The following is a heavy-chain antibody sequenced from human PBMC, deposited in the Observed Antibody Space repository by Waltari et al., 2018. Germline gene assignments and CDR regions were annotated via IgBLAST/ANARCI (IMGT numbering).Heavy chain of an antibody. J-gene: IGHJ4*02. CDR1: GGTFSSYA. Sequence: QVQLVQSGAEVKKPGSSVKVSCKASGGTFSSYAISWVRQAPGQGLEWMGWIIPILGIANYAQKFQGRVTITADESTSTAYMELSSLRSEDTAVYYCARRVNRGYGDYVGDYWGQGTLVTVSS. V-gene: IGHV1-69*04. CDR2: IIPILGIA. CDR3: ARRVNRGYGDYVGDY. D-gene: IGHD4-17*01.